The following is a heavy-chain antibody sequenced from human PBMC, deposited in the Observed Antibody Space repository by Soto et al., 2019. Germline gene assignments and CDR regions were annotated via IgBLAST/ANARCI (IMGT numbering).Heavy chain of an antibody. CDR2: IKYDGSNK. V-gene: IGHV3-30*03. CDR1: GFTFSNSL. D-gene: IGHD4-17*01. CDR3: ASPLHGDYGAFDI. Sequence: GGSLRLSCAAAGFTFSNSLMYWVRQAPGKGLEWVAVIKYDGSNKYYADSVKGRFTISRDNSKNTLYLQMNSLRAEDTAVYYCASPLHGDYGAFDIWGQGTMVTVSS. J-gene: IGHJ3*02.